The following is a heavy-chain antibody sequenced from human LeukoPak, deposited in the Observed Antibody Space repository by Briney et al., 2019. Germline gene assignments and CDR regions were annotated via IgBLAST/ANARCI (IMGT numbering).Heavy chain of an antibody. J-gene: IGHJ4*02. CDR3: ARSGSIFIVGASHHFDY. V-gene: IGHV4-59*01. CDR2: IYYSGST. Sequence: SETLSLTCTVSGGSISSYYWSWIRQPPGKGLEWIGYIYYSGSTNYNPSLKSRVTISVDTSKYQFSLKLSSVTAADTAVYYCARSGSIFIVGASHHFDYWGQGTLVTVSS. D-gene: IGHD1-26*01. CDR1: GGSISSYY.